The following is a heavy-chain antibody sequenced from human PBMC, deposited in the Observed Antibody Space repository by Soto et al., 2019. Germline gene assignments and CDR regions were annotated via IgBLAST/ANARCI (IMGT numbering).Heavy chain of an antibody. Sequence: GGSLRLSCAASGFTFSSYSMNWVRQAPGKGLEFVLSISSSSSYIYYADSVKGRFTISRDNAKNSLYLQMNSLRAEDTAVYYCARDSSLAVASDSDYWGQGTQVTVSS. D-gene: IGHD6-19*01. V-gene: IGHV3-21*01. CDR3: ARDSSLAVASDSDY. CDR2: ISSSSSYI. CDR1: GFTFSSYS. J-gene: IGHJ4*02.